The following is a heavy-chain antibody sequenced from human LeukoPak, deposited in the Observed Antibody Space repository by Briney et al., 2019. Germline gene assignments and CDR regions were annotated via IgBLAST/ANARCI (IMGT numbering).Heavy chain of an antibody. J-gene: IGHJ4*02. CDR1: GFTFSNYA. D-gene: IGHD4-17*01. CDR3: AKDPYGDFSFDY. V-gene: IGHV3-30*04. CDR2: MSYDGIHT. Sequence: GGSLRLSCAASGFTFSNYAMHWVRQAPGKGLEWVAVMSYDGIHTYYADSVKGRFTISRDNSKNTLYLQMNSLRAEDTAVYYCAKDPYGDFSFDYWGQGTLVTVSS.